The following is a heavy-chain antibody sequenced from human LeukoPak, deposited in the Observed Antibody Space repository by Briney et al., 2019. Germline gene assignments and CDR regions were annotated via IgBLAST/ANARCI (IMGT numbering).Heavy chain of an antibody. J-gene: IGHJ4*02. CDR3: ARDRPEQQWLVYHDY. D-gene: IGHD6-19*01. V-gene: IGHV3-7*01. CDR1: GFTFSSYW. Sequence: GGSLRLSCAASGFTFSSYWMSWVRQAPGKGLVWVANIKQDGSEKYYVDSVKGRFTISRDNAKNSLYLQMNSLRAEDTAVYYCARDRPEQQWLVYHDYWGQGTLVTVSS. CDR2: IKQDGSEK.